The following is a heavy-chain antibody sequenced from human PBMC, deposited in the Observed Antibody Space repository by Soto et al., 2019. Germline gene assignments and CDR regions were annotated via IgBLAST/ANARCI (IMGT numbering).Heavy chain of an antibody. CDR3: AHGVGFFQH. J-gene: IGHJ1*01. CDR1: GFSLSTSGVG. Sequence: QITLKESGPTLVKPTQTLTLTCTFSGFSLSTSGVGVGWIRQPPGKALEWLALIYWDDDKRYSPSLKSRLTXXKDTPKNQVVLTMTNMDPVDTATYYCAHGVGFFQHWGQGTLVTVSS. V-gene: IGHV2-5*02. CDR2: IYWDDDK.